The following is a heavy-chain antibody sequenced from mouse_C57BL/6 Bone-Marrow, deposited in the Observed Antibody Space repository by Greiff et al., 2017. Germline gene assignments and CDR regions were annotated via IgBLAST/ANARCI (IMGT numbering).Heavy chain of an antibody. CDR1: GFTFSSYA. V-gene: IGHV5-4*01. Sequence: DVKLVESGGGLVKPGGSLKLSCAASGFTFSSYAMSWVRQTPEKRLEWVATISDVGSYTYYPDNVKGRFTISRDNAKNNLYLQMSHLKSEDTAMYYCAREGGSSSFDYWGQGTTLTVSS. D-gene: IGHD1-1*01. J-gene: IGHJ2*01. CDR3: AREGGSSSFDY. CDR2: ISDVGSYT.